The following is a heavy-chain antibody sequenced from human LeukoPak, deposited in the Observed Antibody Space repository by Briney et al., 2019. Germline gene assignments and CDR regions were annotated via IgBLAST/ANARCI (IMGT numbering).Heavy chain of an antibody. CDR3: ARVTMIEDAFDI. CDR2: INHSGST. CDR1: GGSFSGYY. V-gene: IGHV4-34*01. D-gene: IGHD3-22*01. J-gene: IGHJ3*02. Sequence: PSDILSLTCAVYGGSFSGYYWNWIRQPPGKGLEWIGEINHSGSTNYNPSLKSRVTISGDTSKKQVSLKLSSVTAADTAVYYCARVTMIEDAFDIWGQGTMVTVSS.